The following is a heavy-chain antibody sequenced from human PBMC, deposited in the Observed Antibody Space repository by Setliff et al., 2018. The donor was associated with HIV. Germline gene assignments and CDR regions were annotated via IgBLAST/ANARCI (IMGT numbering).Heavy chain of an antibody. CDR3: ARDRRDDYYLTAYFDS. J-gene: IGHJ4*02. Sequence: PSETLSLTCTVSRDSIDGHWWSWIRQPPGKGLEWTGSIHYSGITHYNPSLKSRLTMSVDTSKNQFSLKLTSVTATDTAVYYCARDRRDDYYLTAYFDSLGQGTLVTVSS. D-gene: IGHD1-26*01. V-gene: IGHV4-59*11. CDR1: RDSIDGHW. CDR2: IHYSGIT.